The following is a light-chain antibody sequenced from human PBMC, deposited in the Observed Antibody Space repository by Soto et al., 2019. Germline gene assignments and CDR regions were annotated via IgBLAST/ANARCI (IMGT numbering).Light chain of an antibody. Sequence: EIVMTQSPATLSVSPGEGATLSCRASQSISSNLAWYQQKPGQAPKLLIYGASTRATGFPARFSGSGSGTEFTLTISSLQSEDFADSSCQQNYARSLTFGRAIKVQIE. V-gene: IGKV3-15*01. CDR2: GAS. CDR3: QQNYARSLT. J-gene: IGKJ4*01. CDR1: QSISSN.